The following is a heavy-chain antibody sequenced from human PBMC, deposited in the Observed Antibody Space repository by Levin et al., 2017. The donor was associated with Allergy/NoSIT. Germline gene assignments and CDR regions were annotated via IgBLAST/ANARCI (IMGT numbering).Heavy chain of an antibody. CDR3: AKEETSSGYYFDY. D-gene: IGHD1-7*01. V-gene: IGHV3-66*01. J-gene: IGHJ4*02. CDR2: IYSGGRT. CDR1: GFTVSSRY. Sequence: GGSLRLSCAASGFTVSSRYMSWVRQAPGKGLEWVSVIYSGGRTYYADSVRGRFTISRDNSKNTLFLQMNSLGAEDTAVYYCAKEETSSGYYFDYWGQGTLVTVSS.